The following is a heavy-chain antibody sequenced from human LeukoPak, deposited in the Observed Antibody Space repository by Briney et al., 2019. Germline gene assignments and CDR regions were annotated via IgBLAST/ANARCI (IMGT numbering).Heavy chain of an antibody. Sequence: GASVKVACKASGYTFTSYAMHWVRQAPGQRLEWMGWINAGNGNTKYSQKFQGRVTITRDTSASTAYMELSSLRSEDTAVYYCARGVGYQLLWGSFDYWGQGTLVTVSS. CDR3: ARGVGYQLLWGSFDY. CDR1: GYTFTSYA. D-gene: IGHD2-2*01. CDR2: INAGNGNT. V-gene: IGHV1-3*01. J-gene: IGHJ4*02.